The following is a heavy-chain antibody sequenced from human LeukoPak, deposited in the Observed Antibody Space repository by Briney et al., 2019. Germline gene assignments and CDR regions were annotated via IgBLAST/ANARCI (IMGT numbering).Heavy chain of an antibody. J-gene: IGHJ4*02. CDR2: IRSTGINT. Sequence: GGALRLSCAASRFTFSSYAVSWVRQAPGKGRECLSAIRSTGINTYYADSVKGRFTISRDNTKNTLFLQMNSLRAEDTDVYYCAKDLMPAAPTRFDFWGQGTLVTVSS. V-gene: IGHV3-23*01. D-gene: IGHD2-8*01. CDR3: AKDLMPAAPTRFDF. CDR1: RFTFSSYA.